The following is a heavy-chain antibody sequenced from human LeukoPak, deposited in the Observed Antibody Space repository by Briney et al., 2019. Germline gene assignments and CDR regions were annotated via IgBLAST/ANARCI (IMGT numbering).Heavy chain of an antibody. CDR1: GGSLSSYY. D-gene: IGHD6-6*01. Sequence: SETLSLTCTVSGGSLSSYYWSWIRQPPGKGLEWNGYIYYSGTTNYNPSLKSRVTISVDTSTNQFSLKLSTVTTADTAVYYCVREIAARAFDYWGQGTMVTVSS. CDR2: IYYSGTT. V-gene: IGHV4-59*01. J-gene: IGHJ4*02. CDR3: VREIAARAFDY.